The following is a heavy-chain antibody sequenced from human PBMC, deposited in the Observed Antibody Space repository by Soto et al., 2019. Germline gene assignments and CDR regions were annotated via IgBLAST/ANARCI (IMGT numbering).Heavy chain of an antibody. Sequence: QLQLAESGGGVVQPGRSLRLSCAASGFIFGDYAFHWVRQAPGKGLVWVAVLSFDGDREYYADSVKGRFTVSRDNSNNTLYLQMNNLGPEDTATYYFARDYGRHQALCRHGGHGTLVTVSS. CDR3: ARDYGRHQALCRH. CDR1: GFIFGDYA. V-gene: IGHV3-30-3*01. D-gene: IGHD3-10*01. J-gene: IGHJ4*01. CDR2: LSFDGDRE.